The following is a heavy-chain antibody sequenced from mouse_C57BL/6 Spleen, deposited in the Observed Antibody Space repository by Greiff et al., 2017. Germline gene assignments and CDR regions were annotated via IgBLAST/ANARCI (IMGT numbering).Heavy chain of an antibody. Sequence: QVQLQQPGAELVKPGASVKLSCKASGYTFTSYWMQWVKQRPGQGLEWIGQIDPSDSYTNYNQKFKGKATLTVATSSSPAYMQLSSLTSEDSAVYYCARQYGSGYAMDYRGQGTSVTVSA. CDR1: GYTFTSYW. CDR3: ARQYGSGYAMDY. CDR2: IDPSDSYT. D-gene: IGHD1-1*01. V-gene: IGHV1-50*01. J-gene: IGHJ4*01.